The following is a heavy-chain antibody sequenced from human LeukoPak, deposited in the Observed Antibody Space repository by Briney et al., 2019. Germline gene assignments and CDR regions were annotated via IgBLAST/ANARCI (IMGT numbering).Heavy chain of an antibody. Sequence: SETLSLTCTVSGASVSSTNYYWSWIRQPPGKGLEWVGFLSYSVHSDYNPSLKSRITISVDTSRNQFSLSLSSVTAADTAVYYCARGTVQMGMGERYFDNWGQGTLVTVSS. CDR2: LSYSVHS. CDR1: GASVSSTNYY. J-gene: IGHJ4*02. V-gene: IGHV4-61*01. CDR3: ARGTVQMGMGERYFDN. D-gene: IGHD1-1*01.